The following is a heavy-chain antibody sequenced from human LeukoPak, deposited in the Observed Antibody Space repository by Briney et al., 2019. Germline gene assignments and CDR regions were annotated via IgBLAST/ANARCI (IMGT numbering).Heavy chain of an antibody. CDR1: GYTFSKYG. J-gene: IGHJ5*02. D-gene: IGHD3-10*01. CDR2: ISGYNAYT. CDR3: ARGGYYYGSGSYSPFDP. Sequence: GASVKVSCKASGYTFSKYGISWVRQAPGQGLEWMGWISGYNAYTHYAQKLQGRVTMTTDTSTSTAYMELRSLRSDDTAVYYCARGGYYYGSGSYSPFDPWGQGTLVTVSS. V-gene: IGHV1-18*01.